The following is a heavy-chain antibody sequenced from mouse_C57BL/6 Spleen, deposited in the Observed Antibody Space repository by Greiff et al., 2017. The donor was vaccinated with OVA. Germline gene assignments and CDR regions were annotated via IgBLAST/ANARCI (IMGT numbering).Heavy chain of an antibody. CDR2: IDPEDGDT. J-gene: IGHJ3*01. V-gene: IGHV14-1*01. CDR3: TTTAQATRFAY. CDR1: GFTIKDYY. Sequence: EVKLLESGAELVRPGASVKLSCTASGFTIKDYYMHWVKQRPEQGLEWIGRIDPEDGDTEYAPKFKGKATMTADTSSNTAYLQLSSLTSEDTAVYYCTTTAQATRFAYWGQGTLVTVSA. D-gene: IGHD3-2*02.